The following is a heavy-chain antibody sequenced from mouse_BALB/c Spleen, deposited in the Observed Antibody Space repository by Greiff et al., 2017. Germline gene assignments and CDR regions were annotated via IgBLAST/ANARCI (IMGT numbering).Heavy chain of an antibody. J-gene: IGHJ3*01. D-gene: IGHD2-14*01. CDR1: GYSITSDYA. V-gene: IGHV3-2*02. CDR2: ISYSGST. Sequence: EVQGVESGPGLVKPSQSLSLTCTVTGYSITSDYAWNWIRQFPGNKLEWMGYISYSGSTSYNPSLKSRISITRDTSKNQFFLQLNSVTTEDTATYYCARGEVRRGSWFAYWGQGTLVTVSA. CDR3: ARGEVRRGSWFAY.